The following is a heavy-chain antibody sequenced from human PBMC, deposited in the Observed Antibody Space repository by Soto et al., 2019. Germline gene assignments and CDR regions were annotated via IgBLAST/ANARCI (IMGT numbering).Heavy chain of an antibody. J-gene: IGHJ6*02. CDR3: ARVQYSSSWYFSYGMDV. D-gene: IGHD6-13*01. CDR2: TYYRSKWYN. Sequence: SQTLSLTCAISGDSVSSNSAAWNWIRQSPSRGLEWLGRTYYRSKWYNDYAVSVKSRITINPDTSKNQFSLQLNSVTPEDTAVYYCARVQYSSSWYFSYGMDVWRQGPTVTVSS. V-gene: IGHV6-1*01. CDR1: GDSVSSNSAA.